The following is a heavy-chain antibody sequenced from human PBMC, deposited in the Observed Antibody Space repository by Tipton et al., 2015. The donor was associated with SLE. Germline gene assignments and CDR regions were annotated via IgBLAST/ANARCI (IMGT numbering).Heavy chain of an antibody. CDR3: ARDSSYGSGSDY. J-gene: IGHJ4*02. CDR1: GGSISSGDYY. D-gene: IGHD3-10*01. CDR2: IYYSGST. Sequence: TLSLTCTVSGGSISSGDYYWSWIRQPPGKGLEWIGYIYYSGSTYYNPSLKSRVTISVDTSKNQFSLKLSSVTAADTAVYYCARDSSYGSGSDYWGQGTLVTVSS. V-gene: IGHV4-30-4*01.